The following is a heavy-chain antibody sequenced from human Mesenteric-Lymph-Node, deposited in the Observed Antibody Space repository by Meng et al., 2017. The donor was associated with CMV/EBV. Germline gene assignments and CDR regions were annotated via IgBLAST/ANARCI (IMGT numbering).Heavy chain of an antibody. D-gene: IGHD3/OR15-3a*01. CDR2: IYPDDSAT. J-gene: IGHJ5*01. CDR3: ARLSGLFHTTVWFDS. CDR1: GYGFFGYW. Sequence: SGYGFFGYWIGWVRQMPGKGLEWMGIIYPDDSATKYNPSFQGQVTMSVDKSINTAYLQWNSLKASDTAKYYCARLSGLFHTTVWFDSWGQGTLVTVSS. V-gene: IGHV5-51*01.